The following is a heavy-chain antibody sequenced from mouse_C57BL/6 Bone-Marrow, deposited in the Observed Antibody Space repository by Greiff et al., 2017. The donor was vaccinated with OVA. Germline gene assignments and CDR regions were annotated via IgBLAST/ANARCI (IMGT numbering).Heavy chain of an antibody. Sequence: VKVVESGAELARPGASVKLSCKASGYTFTSYGISWVKQRTGQGLEWIGEIYPRSGNTYYNEKFKGKATLTADKSSSTAYMELRSLTSEDSAVYFCAREGDGYYAYFGVWGTGTTVTVSS. J-gene: IGHJ1*03. CDR2: IYPRSGNT. D-gene: IGHD2-3*01. CDR1: GYTFTSYG. V-gene: IGHV1-81*01. CDR3: AREGDGYYAYFGV.